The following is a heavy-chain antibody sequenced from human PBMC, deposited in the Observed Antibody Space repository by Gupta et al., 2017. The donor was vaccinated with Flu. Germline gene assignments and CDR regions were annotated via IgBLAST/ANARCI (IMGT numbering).Heavy chain of an antibody. CDR2: SAVRSGNP. D-gene: IGHD3-10*01. V-gene: IGHV1-58*02. J-gene: IGHJ4*02. CDR3: AAVTYGAGSNEYYFDS. CDR1: GLTFATST. Sequence: QMQLVQSGPEVKKPGTSVKVSCKASGLTFATSTMKWVRQGRGKRPEWIGWSAVRSGNPDYAQRFQERVTLTRDRSTSTAYMERTSLRSDDTAVDDCAAVTYGAGSNEYYFDSWGKGTMVTVSS.